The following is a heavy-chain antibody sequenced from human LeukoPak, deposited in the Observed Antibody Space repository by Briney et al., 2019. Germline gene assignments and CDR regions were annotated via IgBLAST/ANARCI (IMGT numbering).Heavy chain of an antibody. V-gene: IGHV4-39*01. Sequence: SETLSLTCTVSGGSIKSSSYYWGWIRRPPGKGLEWIGSIFYTGTTYYNPSLKSRVTISVDTSKNQFSLKLSSVTAADTAVYYCARHLGQGSGSDAFDIWGQGTMVTVSS. J-gene: IGHJ3*02. CDR2: IFYTGTT. CDR1: GGSIKSSSYY. CDR3: ARHLGQGSGSDAFDI. D-gene: IGHD6-19*01.